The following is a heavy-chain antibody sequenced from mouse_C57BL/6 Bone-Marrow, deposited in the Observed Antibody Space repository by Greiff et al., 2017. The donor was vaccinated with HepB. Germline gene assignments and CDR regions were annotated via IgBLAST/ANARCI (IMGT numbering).Heavy chain of an antibody. V-gene: IGHV1-64*01. D-gene: IGHD1-1*01. CDR2: IHPNSGST. CDR3: ARYYYGSRGWFAY. CDR1: GYTFTSYW. Sequence: QVQLQQPGAELVKPGASVKLSCKASGYTFTSYWMHWVKQRPGQGLEWIGMIHPNSGSTNYNEKFKSKATLTVDKSSSTAYMQLSSLTSEDSAVYYCARYYYGSRGWFAYCGQGTRVTVSA. J-gene: IGHJ3*01.